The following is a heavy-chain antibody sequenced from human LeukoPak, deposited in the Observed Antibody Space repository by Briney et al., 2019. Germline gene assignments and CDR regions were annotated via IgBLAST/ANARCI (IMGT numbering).Heavy chain of an antibody. Sequence: GGSLRLSCAASGFTVSSNYMSWVRQAPGKGLEWVSVIYSGGSTYYADSVKGRFTISRDNSKNTLYLQMNSLRAEDTAVYYCERGAPPRDYFSYCCLGTMVTVS. CDR2: IYSGGST. CDR3: ERGAPPRDYFSY. J-gene: IGHJ4*02. CDR1: GFTVSSNY. V-gene: IGHV3-53*01.